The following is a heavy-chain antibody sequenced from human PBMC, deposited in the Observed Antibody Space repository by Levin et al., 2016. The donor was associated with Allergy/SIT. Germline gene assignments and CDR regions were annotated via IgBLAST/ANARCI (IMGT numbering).Heavy chain of an antibody. CDR2: ILISPRGGTT. J-gene: IGHJ6*03. D-gene: IGHD3-16*01. CDR1: GYTFTNYY. V-gene: IGHV1-46*01. CDR3: VRGPGGTDYDRGDYYYYMDV. Sequence: ASVKVSCKASGYTFTNYYMHWVRQAPGQGLEWVGIILISPRGGTTIYAQKFQGRVTMTSDTSTSTVYMELSSLKSEDTAVYYCVRGPGGTDYDRGDYYYYMDVWGKGTTVTVSS.